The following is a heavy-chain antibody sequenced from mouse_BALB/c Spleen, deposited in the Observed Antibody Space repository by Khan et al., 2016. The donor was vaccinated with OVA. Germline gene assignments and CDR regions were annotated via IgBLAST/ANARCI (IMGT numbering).Heavy chain of an antibody. Sequence: QVQLKQSGAEPARPGASVKMSCKASGYTFTTYTMHWVKQRPGQGLEWIGYINPSNGYTNYNQKFKDKATLTADKSSSTAYMQLSSLTSEDSAVNDCVRSGAYYRYDGYFDVWGEGTTVTVSS. J-gene: IGHJ1*01. D-gene: IGHD2-14*01. CDR1: GYTFTTYT. CDR2: INPSNGYT. V-gene: IGHV1-4*01. CDR3: VRSGAYYRYDGYFDV.